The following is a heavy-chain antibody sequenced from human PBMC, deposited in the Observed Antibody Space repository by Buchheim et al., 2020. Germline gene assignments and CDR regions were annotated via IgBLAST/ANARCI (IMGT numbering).Heavy chain of an antibody. J-gene: IGHJ6*02. D-gene: IGHD2-2*01. CDR2: ISYDGSNK. CDR1: GFTFSSYG. Sequence: QVQLVESGGGVVQPGRSLRLSCAASGFTFSSYGMHWVRQAPGKGLEWVAVISYDGSNKYYADSVKGRFTISRDNSKNTLYLQMNSLRAEDTAVYYCAKADWYQLPMRGFGLHYYYGMDVWGQGTT. CDR3: AKADWYQLPMRGFGLHYYYGMDV. V-gene: IGHV3-30*18.